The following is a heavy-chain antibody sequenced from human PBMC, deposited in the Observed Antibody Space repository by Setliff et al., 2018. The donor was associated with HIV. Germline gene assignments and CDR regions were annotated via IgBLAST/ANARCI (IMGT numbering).Heavy chain of an antibody. CDR3: ARQKTVPASAGYFDL. CDR2: IYYSGST. D-gene: IGHD2-2*01. CDR1: GGSISSSSYY. V-gene: IGHV4-39*01. Sequence: SETLSLTCTVSGGSISSSSYYWGWIRQPPGKGLEWIGTIYYSGSTYYNPSLKSRVTISVDTSKNQFSLKLGSVIATETAIYYCARQKTVPASAGYFDLWGRGTLVTVSS. J-gene: IGHJ2*01.